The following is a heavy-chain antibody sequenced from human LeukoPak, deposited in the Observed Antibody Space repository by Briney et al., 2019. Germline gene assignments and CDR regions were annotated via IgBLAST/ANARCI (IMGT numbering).Heavy chain of an antibody. J-gene: IGHJ3*01. Sequence: PGGSLRLSCAASGFTFSSYWMTWVRQGPGKGLEWVANIKPGGSEKYYVDSVKGRFTISRDNAKNSLYLQINSLRAEDTAVYYCATFRFLGTWGQGTMVTVSP. D-gene: IGHD3-3*01. CDR2: IKPGGSEK. CDR1: GFTFSSYW. V-gene: IGHV3-7*03. CDR3: ATFRFLGT.